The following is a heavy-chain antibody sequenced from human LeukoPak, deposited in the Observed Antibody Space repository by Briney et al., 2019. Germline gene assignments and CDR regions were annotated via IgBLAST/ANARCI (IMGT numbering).Heavy chain of an antibody. CDR1: GDSVSSNSAA. Sequence: PSQTLLLTCAISGDSVSSNSAAWNWISQSPSRGLEWLGRTYYRSKWYNDYAVSVKSRITINPDTSKNQFSLQLNSVTPEDTAVYYCARESGNYGEFDYWGQGTLVTVSS. J-gene: IGHJ4*02. D-gene: IGHD4-17*01. CDR3: ARESGNYGEFDY. V-gene: IGHV6-1*01. CDR2: TYYRSKWYN.